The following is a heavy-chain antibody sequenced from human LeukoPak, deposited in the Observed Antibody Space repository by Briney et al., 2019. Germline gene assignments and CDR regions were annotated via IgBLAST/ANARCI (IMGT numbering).Heavy chain of an antibody. J-gene: IGHJ5*02. Sequence: ASVKVSCKASGGTFSSYAISWVRQAPGQGLEWMGGIIPIFGTANYAQKFQGRVTMTEDTSTDTAYMELSSLRSEDTAVYYCATLGGAWFDPWGQGTLVTVSS. CDR3: ATLGGAWFDP. D-gene: IGHD3-16*01. V-gene: IGHV1-69*06. CDR1: GGTFSSYA. CDR2: IIPIFGTA.